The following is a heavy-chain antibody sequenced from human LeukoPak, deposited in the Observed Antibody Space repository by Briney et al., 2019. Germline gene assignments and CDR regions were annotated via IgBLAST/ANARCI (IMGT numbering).Heavy chain of an antibody. CDR3: AKDQVPITMIVVVITWGYFDL. CDR1: GFTFSSYE. V-gene: IGHV3-48*03. D-gene: IGHD3-22*01. Sequence: PGGSLRLSCAASGFTFSSYEMNWVRQAPGKGLEWVSFISSSGSAIHYADSVRGRFTISRDNAKNSLFLQMSRLRAEDTAVYYCAKDQVPITMIVVVITWGYFDLWGRGTLVTVSS. J-gene: IGHJ2*01. CDR2: ISSSGSAI.